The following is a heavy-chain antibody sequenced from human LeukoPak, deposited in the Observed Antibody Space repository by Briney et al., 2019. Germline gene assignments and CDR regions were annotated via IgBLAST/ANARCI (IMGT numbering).Heavy chain of an antibody. D-gene: IGHD1-20*01. V-gene: IGHV3-11*01. Sequence: GRSLRLSCAASGFTFSDYYMSWIRQAPGKGLEWVSYISSSGSTIYYADSVKGRFTISRDNAKNSLYLQMNSLRAEDTAVYYCARDLGITGTTAFDIWGQGTMVTVSS. CDR2: ISSSGSTI. CDR1: GFTFSDYY. CDR3: ARDLGITGTTAFDI. J-gene: IGHJ3*02.